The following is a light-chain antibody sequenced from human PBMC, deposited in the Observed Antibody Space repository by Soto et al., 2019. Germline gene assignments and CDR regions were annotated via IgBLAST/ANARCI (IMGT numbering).Light chain of an antibody. J-gene: IGKJ5*01. Sequence: PGARATLSCMASPSVTNYLAWYQQKPGQPPRLLIYGAFNRAAGIPARFSGSGSGTDFTLTISSLEPEDSAVYYCQQRNIWPPVTFGQGTRLEIK. V-gene: IGKV3-11*01. CDR3: QQRNIWPPVT. CDR1: PSVTNY. CDR2: GAF.